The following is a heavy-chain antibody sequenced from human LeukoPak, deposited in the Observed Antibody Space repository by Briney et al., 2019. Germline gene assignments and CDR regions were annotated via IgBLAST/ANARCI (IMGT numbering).Heavy chain of an antibody. CDR1: GFTFSSYW. CDR3: ARGGDYSWEAVPW. Sequence: GGSLRLSCAASGFTFSSYWMYWVRQAPGKGLVWVSRINSDGSRTSYADSVKGRFTISRDNAKNTLYLQMNSLRAEDTAAYYCARGGDYSWEAVPWWGQGTLVTVSS. J-gene: IGHJ4*02. D-gene: IGHD4-17*01. CDR2: INSDGSRT. V-gene: IGHV3-74*01.